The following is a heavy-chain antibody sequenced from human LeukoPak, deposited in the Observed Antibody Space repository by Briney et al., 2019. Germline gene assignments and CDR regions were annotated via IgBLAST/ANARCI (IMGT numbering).Heavy chain of an antibody. D-gene: IGHD3-22*01. CDR2: INHSGST. CDR1: GGSFSGYY. V-gene: IGHV4-34*01. J-gene: IGHJ6*03. CDR3: TRGSIAYYYMDV. Sequence: PSETLSLTCAVYGGSFSGYYWSWIRQPPGKGLEWIGEINHSGSTNYNPSLKSRVTISVDSSKNQFSLKLSSVTAADTAVYYCTRGSIAYYYMDVWGKGTTVTISS.